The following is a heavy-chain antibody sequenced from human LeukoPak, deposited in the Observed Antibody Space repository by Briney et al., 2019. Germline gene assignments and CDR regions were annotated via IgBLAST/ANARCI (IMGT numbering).Heavy chain of an antibody. D-gene: IGHD6-13*01. CDR3: AKDQIAAAPRLFFGY. CDR1: GFTFSTIA. CDR2: ITSSGSNT. V-gene: IGHV3-23*01. J-gene: IGHJ4*02. Sequence: PGGSLRLSCAASGFTFSTIAMGWVRQAPGKGLEWVSAITSSGSNTFYADSVNGRFTISRDNSKNTLFLQMNSLRVEDTAVYYCAKDQIAAAPRLFFGYWGQGTLVTVSS.